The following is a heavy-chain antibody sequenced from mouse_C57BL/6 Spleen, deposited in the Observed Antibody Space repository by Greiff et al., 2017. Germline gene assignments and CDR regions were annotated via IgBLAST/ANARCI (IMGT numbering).Heavy chain of an antibody. CDR1: GYSFTGYY. Sequence: VQLKQSGPALVKPGASVKISCKASGYSFTGYYMNWVKQSPEKSLEWIGEINPSTGGTTYNQKFKAQATLTVDKSSSTAYLQLKSLTSEDSAVYYCTRGGNYVAMDYWGQGTSVTVSS. CDR2: INPSTGGT. D-gene: IGHD2-1*01. V-gene: IGHV1-42*01. J-gene: IGHJ4*01. CDR3: TRGGNYVAMDY.